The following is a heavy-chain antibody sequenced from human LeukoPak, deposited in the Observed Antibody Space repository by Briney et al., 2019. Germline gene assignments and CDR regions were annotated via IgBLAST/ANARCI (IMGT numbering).Heavy chain of an antibody. CDR3: AKMDFWSARPIDY. J-gene: IGHJ4*02. D-gene: IGHD3-3*01. Sequence: PGGSLRLSCAASGFTVSSNYMSWVRQAPGKGLEWVSVIYSGGSTYYADSVKGRFTISRDNSKNTLYLQMNSLRAEDTAVYYCAKMDFWSARPIDYWGQGTLVTVSS. CDR2: IYSGGST. V-gene: IGHV3-53*01. CDR1: GFTVSSNY.